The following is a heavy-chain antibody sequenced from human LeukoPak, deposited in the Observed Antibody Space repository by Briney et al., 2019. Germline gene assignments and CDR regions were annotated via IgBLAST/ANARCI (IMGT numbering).Heavy chain of an antibody. CDR2: FDPEDGET. CDR1: GYTLTELS. Sequence: ASVKVSCKVSGYTLTELSMHWVRRAPGKGLEWMGGFDPEDGETIYAQKFQGRVTMTEDTSTDTAYMELSSLRSEDTAVYYCATVSGVTTVSDYGMDVWGQGTTVTVSS. V-gene: IGHV1-24*01. D-gene: IGHD4-17*01. J-gene: IGHJ6*02. CDR3: ATVSGVTTVSDYGMDV.